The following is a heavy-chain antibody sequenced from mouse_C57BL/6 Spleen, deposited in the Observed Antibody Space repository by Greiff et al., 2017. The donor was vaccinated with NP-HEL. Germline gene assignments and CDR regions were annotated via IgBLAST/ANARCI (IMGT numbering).Heavy chain of an antibody. CDR3: TPLYYDYGGAMDY. CDR2: IDPEDGDT. D-gene: IGHD2-4*01. J-gene: IGHJ4*01. V-gene: IGHV14-1*01. Sequence: VQLQQSGAELVRPGASVKLSCTASGFNIKDYYMHWVKQRPEQGLAWIGRIDPEDGDTEYAPKFQGKATMTADTSSIPAYLQLSSLTSEDNAVDYCTPLYYDYGGAMDYWGQGTSVTVSS. CDR1: GFNIKDYY.